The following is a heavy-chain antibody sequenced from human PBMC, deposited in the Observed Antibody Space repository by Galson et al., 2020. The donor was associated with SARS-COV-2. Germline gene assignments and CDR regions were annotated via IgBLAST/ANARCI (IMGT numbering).Heavy chain of an antibody. Sequence: GESLKISCAASGFTFSSYAMHWVRQAPGKGLEWVAVISYDGSNKYYADSVKGRFTISRDNSKNTLYLQMNSLRAEDTAVYYCARPLRGSYYYGMDVWGQGTTVTVSS. CDR1: GFTFSSYA. V-gene: IGHV3-30*04. J-gene: IGHJ6*02. D-gene: IGHD3-16*01. CDR2: ISYDGSNK. CDR3: ARPLRGSYYYGMDV.